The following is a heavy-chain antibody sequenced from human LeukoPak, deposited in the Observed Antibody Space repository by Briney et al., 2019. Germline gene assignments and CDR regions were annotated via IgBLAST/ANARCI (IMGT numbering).Heavy chain of an antibody. V-gene: IGHV3-7*01. J-gene: IGHJ3*02. D-gene: IGHD3-22*01. CDR1: GFTFSSYW. Sequence: PGGSLRLSCAASGFTFSSYWMSWVRQAPGKGLDWVANIKQDGSEKYYVDSVKGRFTISRDNAKNSLYLQMNSLRTEDTAVYYCARIIYDSAVDAFDIWGQGTMVTVSS. CDR2: IKQDGSEK. CDR3: ARIIYDSAVDAFDI.